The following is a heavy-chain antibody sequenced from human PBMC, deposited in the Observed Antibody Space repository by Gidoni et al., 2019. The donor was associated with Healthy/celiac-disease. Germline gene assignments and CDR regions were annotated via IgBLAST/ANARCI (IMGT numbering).Heavy chain of an antibody. CDR1: VFTFSDFR. J-gene: IGHJ3*02. Sequence: EVQLVESGGGLFKPGGCLGLSCAASVFTFSDFRMNWVRQAPGKGLEWVSSISSSSSYIYYADSVKGRFTISRVNAKNSLYLQMNSLRAEDTAVYYCARTSGSYGGAPPDAFDIWGQGTMVTVSS. CDR3: ARTSGSYGGAPPDAFDI. D-gene: IGHD1-26*01. V-gene: IGHV3-21*01. CDR2: ISSSSSYI.